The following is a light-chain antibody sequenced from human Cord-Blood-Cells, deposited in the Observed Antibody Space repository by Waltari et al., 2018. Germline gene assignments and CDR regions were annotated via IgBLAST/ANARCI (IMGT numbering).Light chain of an antibody. CDR1: QSVLYSSNNKNY. J-gene: IGKJ1*01. Sequence: DIVMTQSPDSLAVSLGERATINCKSSQSVLYSSNNKNYLAWYQQKPGQPPKLLIYWASTRESGIPDRFSGSGYGTDFTLTNSSRQAEDVAVYYCQQDDSTPVTFGQGTKVEIK. V-gene: IGKV4-1*01. CDR2: WAS. CDR3: QQDDSTPVT.